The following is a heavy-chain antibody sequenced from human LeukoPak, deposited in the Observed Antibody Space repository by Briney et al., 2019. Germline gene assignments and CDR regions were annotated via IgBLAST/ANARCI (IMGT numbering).Heavy chain of an antibody. CDR2: ISSSGSTI. Sequence: PGGSLRLSCAASGFTFSDYYMSWIRQAPGKGLEWVSYISSSGSTIYYADSVKGRFTISRDNAKNSLYLQMNSLRAEDTAVYYCARFRVRWEPAGAFDIWGQGTMVTVSS. J-gene: IGHJ3*02. CDR1: GFTFSDYY. D-gene: IGHD1-26*01. V-gene: IGHV3-11*01. CDR3: ARFRVRWEPAGAFDI.